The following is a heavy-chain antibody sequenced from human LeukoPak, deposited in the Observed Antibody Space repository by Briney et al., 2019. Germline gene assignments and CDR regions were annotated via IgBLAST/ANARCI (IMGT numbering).Heavy chain of an antibody. D-gene: IGHD3-3*01. J-gene: IGHJ5*02. V-gene: IGHV4-34*01. Sequence: SETLSLTCAVYGGSFSGYYWSWIRQPPGKGLEWIGEINHSGSTNYNPSLKCRVTISVDTSKNQFSLKLSSVTAADTAVYYCARQRRYDFWSGYQYNWFDPWGQGTLVTVSS. CDR1: GGSFSGYY. CDR3: ARQRRYDFWSGYQYNWFDP. CDR2: INHSGST.